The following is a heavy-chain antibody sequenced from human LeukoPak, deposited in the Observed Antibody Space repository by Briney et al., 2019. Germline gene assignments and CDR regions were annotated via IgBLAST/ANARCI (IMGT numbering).Heavy chain of an antibody. CDR2: ISGSGYTT. J-gene: IGHJ5*02. V-gene: IGHV3-23*01. CDR3: AKDPIYDFWSGYNNCFDP. CDR1: GFIFSNYV. Sequence: QPGGSLRLSCEASGFIFSNYVMSWVRQAPGKGLEWVSSISGSGYTTYFADSVKGRFTISRDNSKNTLYLQMSSLRGEDTAVYYCAKDPIYDFWSGYNNCFDPWGQGTLVTVSS. D-gene: IGHD3-3*01.